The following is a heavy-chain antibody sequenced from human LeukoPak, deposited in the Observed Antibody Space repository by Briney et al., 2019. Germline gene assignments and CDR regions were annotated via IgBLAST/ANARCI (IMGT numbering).Heavy chain of an antibody. V-gene: IGHV3-23*01. J-gene: IGHJ5*02. CDR1: GFTFSRYS. D-gene: IGHD6-13*01. CDR3: AKDKAAAGTLGEPDP. CDR2: MSSSDDGR. Sequence: PGGSLRLSCAASGFTFSRYSMNWVRQAPGKGLEWVSAMSSSDDGRYYAASVRGRFTISRDNSKNTLYLQMNSLRAEDTAVYYCAKDKAAAGTLGEPDPWGQGTLVTVSS.